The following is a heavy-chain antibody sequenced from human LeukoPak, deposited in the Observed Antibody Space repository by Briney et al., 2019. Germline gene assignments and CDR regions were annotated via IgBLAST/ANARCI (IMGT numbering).Heavy chain of an antibody. Sequence: GGSLRLSCAASGFNFSSYAMSWARQAPGEGLEWVSAISGSGGSTYYADSVKGRFTISRDNSKNTLYLQMNSLRAEDTAVYYCAKDWVGATSPPADYWGQGTLVTVSS. CDR3: AKDWVGATSPPADY. CDR1: GFNFSSYA. CDR2: ISGSGGST. D-gene: IGHD1-26*01. J-gene: IGHJ4*02. V-gene: IGHV3-23*01.